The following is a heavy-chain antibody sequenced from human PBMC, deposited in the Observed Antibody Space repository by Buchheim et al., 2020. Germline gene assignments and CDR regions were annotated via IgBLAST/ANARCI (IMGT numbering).Heavy chain of an antibody. CDR3: ARDSKYQLIKNYYGMDV. J-gene: IGHJ6*02. CDR1: GFTFSSYW. Sequence: EVQLVESGGGLVQPGGSLRLSCAASGFTFSSYWMSWVRQAPGKGLEWVANIKQDGSEKYYVDSVKGRFTISRDNTKNERYLQMNSLRAEDTAVYYCARDSKYQLIKNYYGMDVWGQGTT. CDR2: IKQDGSEK. V-gene: IGHV3-7*03. D-gene: IGHD2-2*01.